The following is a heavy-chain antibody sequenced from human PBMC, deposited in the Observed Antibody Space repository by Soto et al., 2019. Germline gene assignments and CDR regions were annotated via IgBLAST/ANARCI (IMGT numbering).Heavy chain of an antibody. J-gene: IGHJ4*02. CDR3: AGELNSSSWYYLRSYYFDY. D-gene: IGHD6-13*01. V-gene: IGHV4-39*01. CDR1: GGSISSSSYY. Sequence: PSETLSLTCTVSGGSISSSSYYWGWIRQPPGKGLEWIGSIYYSGSTYYNPSLKSRVTISVDTSKNQFSLKLSSVTAADTAVYYCAGELNSSSWYYLRSYYFDYWGQGTLVTVSS. CDR2: IYYSGST.